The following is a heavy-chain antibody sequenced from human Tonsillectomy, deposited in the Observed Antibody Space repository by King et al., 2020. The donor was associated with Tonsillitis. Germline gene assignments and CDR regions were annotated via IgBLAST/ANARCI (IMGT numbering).Heavy chain of an antibody. J-gene: IGHJ4*02. V-gene: IGHV4-39*01. CDR2: IYYSGST. Sequence: QLQESGPGLVKPSETLSLTCTVSGGSISSSSYYWGWIRQPPGKGLEWIGSIYYSGSTYYNPSLKSRVTISVDTSKNQFSLKLSSVTAADTAVYYCAISGWGDYFDYWGQGTLVTVSS. D-gene: IGHD3-16*01. CDR3: AISGWGDYFDY. CDR1: GGSISSSSYY.